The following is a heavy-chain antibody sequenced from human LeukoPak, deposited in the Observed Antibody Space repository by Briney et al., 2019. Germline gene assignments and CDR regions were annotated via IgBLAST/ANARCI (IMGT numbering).Heavy chain of an antibody. CDR1: GFTLSSYS. CDR3: AKAEGYDILTGLDY. CDR2: IDAIGGHT. J-gene: IGHJ4*02. D-gene: IGHD3-9*01. Sequence: PGGSLTLSCATSGFTLSSYSIFWVRQAPGKGLEWVSGIDAIGGHTYYADSGNGRFTISRDNTKNTLYMQINRLRNEDTAVYYCAKAEGYDILTGLDYWGQGTLVTVSS. V-gene: IGHV3-23*01.